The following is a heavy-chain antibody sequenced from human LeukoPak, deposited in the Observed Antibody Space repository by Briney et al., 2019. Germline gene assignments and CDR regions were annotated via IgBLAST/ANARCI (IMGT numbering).Heavy chain of an antibody. D-gene: IGHD6-6*01. CDR3: ARYSSSRRFGGGFDY. J-gene: IGHJ4*02. CDR1: GFTFSSYS. V-gene: IGHV3-21*01. CDR2: ISSSSSNI. Sequence: KPGGSLRLSCAASGFTFSSYSMNWVRQAPGKGLEWVSSISSSSSNIYYADSVKGRFTISRDNAKNSLYLQMNSLRAEDTAVYYCARYSSSRRFGGGFDYWGQGTLVTVSS.